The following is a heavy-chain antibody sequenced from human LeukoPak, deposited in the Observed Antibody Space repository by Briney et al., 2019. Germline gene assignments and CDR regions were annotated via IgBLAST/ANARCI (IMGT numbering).Heavy chain of an antibody. CDR2: ISGSGGST. CDR1: GFTFSSYA. D-gene: IGHD3-22*01. CDR3: ARNRRRHYYDSSGYYQTR. Sequence: GGSLRLSCAASGFTFSSYAMSWVRQAPGEGLEWVSAISGSGGSTYYADSVKGRFTISRDNSKNTLYLQMNSLRAEDTAVYYCARNRRRHYYDSSGYYQTRWGQGTLVTVSS. V-gene: IGHV3-23*01. J-gene: IGHJ4*02.